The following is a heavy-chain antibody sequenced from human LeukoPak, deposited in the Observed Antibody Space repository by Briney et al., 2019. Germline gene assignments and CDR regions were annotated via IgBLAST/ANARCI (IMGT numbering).Heavy chain of an antibody. D-gene: IGHD6-19*01. J-gene: IGHJ4*02. V-gene: IGHV4-38-2*02. CDR3: ARDAYRSGWYLD. Sequence: ASETLSLTCTVSGYSISSGYYWGWIRQTPGKGLGWIGSIYHSGSTYYNPSLKSRVTISVDTSKNQFSLKLSSVTAADTAVYYCARDAYRSGWYLDWGQGTLVTVSS. CDR2: IYHSGST. CDR1: GYSISSGYY.